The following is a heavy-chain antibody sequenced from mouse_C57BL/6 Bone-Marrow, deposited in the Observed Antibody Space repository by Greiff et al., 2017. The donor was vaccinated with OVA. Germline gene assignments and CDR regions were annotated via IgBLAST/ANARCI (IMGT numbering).Heavy chain of an antibody. CDR1: GFTFSSYG. D-gene: IGHD1-1*01. CDR2: ISSGGSYT. V-gene: IGHV5-6*02. CDR3: ARNYYGSRIAY. J-gene: IGHJ3*01. Sequence: EVKLVESGGDLVKPGGSLKLSCAASGFTFSSYGMSWVRQTPDKRLEWVATISSGGSYTYYPDSVKGRFTISRDNAKNTLYLQMSSLKSEDTAMYYCARNYYGSRIAYWGQGTLVTVSA.